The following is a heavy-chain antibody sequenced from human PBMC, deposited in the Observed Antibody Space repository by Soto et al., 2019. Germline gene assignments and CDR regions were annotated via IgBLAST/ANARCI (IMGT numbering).Heavy chain of an antibody. D-gene: IGHD3-10*01. CDR3: ARAGLLWFGELLRFWFDR. V-gene: IGHV4-31*03. CDR1: GGSISSGGYY. Sequence: QVQLQESGPGLVKPSQTLSLTCTVSGGSISSGGYYWSWIRQHLGKGLEWIGYIYYSGSTYYNPSLKRRVTGSIDTSKNQFSLKLSSVTAADTGVYYGARAGLLWFGELLRFWFDRWGQGTLVTVSS. CDR2: IYYSGST. J-gene: IGHJ5*02.